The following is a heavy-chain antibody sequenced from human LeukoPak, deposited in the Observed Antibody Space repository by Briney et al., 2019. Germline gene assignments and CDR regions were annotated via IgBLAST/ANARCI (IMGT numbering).Heavy chain of an antibody. CDR1: GFTFSSYA. J-gene: IGHJ4*02. Sequence: GGSVRLSCAASGFTFSSYAMSWVRQAPGKGLEWVSVISGSVGSTYYADSVKGRFTISRDNSENTLYLQMNSLSAEDTAVYYCAKAPGATHFDYWGQGTLVTVSS. V-gene: IGHV3-23*01. CDR3: AKAPGATHFDY. D-gene: IGHD1-26*01. CDR2: ISGSVGST.